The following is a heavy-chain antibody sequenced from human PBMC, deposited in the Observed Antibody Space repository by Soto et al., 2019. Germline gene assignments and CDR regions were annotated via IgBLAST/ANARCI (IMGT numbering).Heavy chain of an antibody. V-gene: IGHV4-39*01. D-gene: IGHD3-10*01. J-gene: IGHJ4*02. CDR3: ARQDRRLGYSYGTGVRLWFGELADY. CDR2: IYYSGST. Sequence: SETLSLTCTVSGGSISSSSYYWGWIRQPPGKGLEWIGSIYYSGSTYYNPSLKSRVTISVDTSKNQFSLKLSSVTAADTAVYYCARQDRRLGYSYGTGVRLWFGELADYWGQGTLVTVSS. CDR1: GGSISSSSYY.